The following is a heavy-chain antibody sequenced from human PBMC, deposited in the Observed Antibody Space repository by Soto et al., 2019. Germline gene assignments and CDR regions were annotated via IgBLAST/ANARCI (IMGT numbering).Heavy chain of an antibody. J-gene: IGHJ4*02. D-gene: IGHD1-1*01. CDR1: GYIFSHYY. CDR3: ARGRRYTF. Sequence: QVQLLQSGAEVRKPGASVSISCKASGYIFSHYYMSWVRQAPGQGLEWMGKINPDGGATTFARNFQGTLALTSDAATGTAYMQLSGLKSDVTAVYYCARGRRYTFWGQGTLVSVSS. V-gene: IGHV1-46*01. CDR2: INPDGGAT.